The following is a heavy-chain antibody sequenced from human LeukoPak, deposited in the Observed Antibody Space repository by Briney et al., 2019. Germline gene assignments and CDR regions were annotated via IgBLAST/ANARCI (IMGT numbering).Heavy chain of an antibody. CDR3: AKVAVGVTKSFDY. J-gene: IGHJ4*02. V-gene: IGHV4-38-2*01. CDR2: IYHSGIT. Sequence: SETLSLTCAVSNYSISSGYYWGWIRQPPGKGLEWIGSIYHSGITYYNPSLKSRVTISVDTSKNQFSLKLRSVTAADTAVYYCAKVAVGVTKSFDYWGQGTLVTVSS. CDR1: NYSISSGYY. D-gene: IGHD1-26*01.